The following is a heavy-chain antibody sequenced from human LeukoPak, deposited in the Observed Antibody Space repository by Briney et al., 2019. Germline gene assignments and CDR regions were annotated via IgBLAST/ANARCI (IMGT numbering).Heavy chain of an antibody. D-gene: IGHD3-16*02. J-gene: IGHJ4*02. CDR2: INHSGST. V-gene: IGHV4-34*01. CDR3: ARGSSDYVWGSYRYSRRYYFDY. CDR1: GGSFSGYY. Sequence: PSETLSLTCAVYGGSFSGYYWSWIRQPPGKGLEWIGEINHSGSTNYNPSLKSRVTISVDTSKNQFSLKLSSVTAADTAVYYCARGSSDYVWGSYRYSRRYYFDYWGQGTLVTVSS.